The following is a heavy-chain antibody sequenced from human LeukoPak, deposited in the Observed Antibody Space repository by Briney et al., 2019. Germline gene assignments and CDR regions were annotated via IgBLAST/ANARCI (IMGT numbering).Heavy chain of an antibody. CDR2: ISYDGSSK. J-gene: IGHJ5*02. Sequence: GGSLRLSCAASGFTFSGYAMHWVRQAPGKGLEWVAVISYDGSSKNYAGSVKDRFTISRDNSKNTLYLQMNSLRVDDTAVYYCASPRWYDPWGQGTLVTVSS. V-gene: IGHV3-30*04. CDR1: GFTFSGYA. CDR3: ASPRWYDP.